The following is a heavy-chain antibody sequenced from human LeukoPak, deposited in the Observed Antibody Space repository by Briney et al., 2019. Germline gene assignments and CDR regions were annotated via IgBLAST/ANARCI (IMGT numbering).Heavy chain of an antibody. V-gene: IGHV3-23*01. D-gene: IGHD6-13*01. CDR3: AKSFAVAGSRPPDY. CDR1: GFTFSSDA. CDR2: ISGSGSST. Sequence: GGSLRLSCAASGFTFSSDAMSWVRQAPGKGLEWVSLISGSGSSTYYADSAKGRFTISRDNSKNTLYLQMNSLRAEDTAVYYCAKSFAVAGSRPPDYWGQGTLVTVSS. J-gene: IGHJ4*02.